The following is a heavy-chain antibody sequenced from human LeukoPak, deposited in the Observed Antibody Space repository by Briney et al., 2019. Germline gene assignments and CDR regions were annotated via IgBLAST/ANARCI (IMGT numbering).Heavy chain of an antibody. CDR3: ARRGLLQLYGLGYFDY. CDR1: GGSISSSSYY. Sequence: SETLSLTCTVSGGSISSSSYYWGWIRQPPGKGLEWIGSIYYSGSTYYNPSLKSRVTISVDTSKNQFSLKLSSVTAADTAVYYCARRGLLQLYGLGYFDYWGQGTLVTVSS. V-gene: IGHV4-39*07. J-gene: IGHJ4*02. D-gene: IGHD1-26*01. CDR2: IYYSGST.